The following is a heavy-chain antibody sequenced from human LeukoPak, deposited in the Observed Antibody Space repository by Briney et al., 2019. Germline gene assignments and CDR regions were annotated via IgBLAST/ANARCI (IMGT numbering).Heavy chain of an antibody. J-gene: IGHJ4*02. CDR2: INHSGST. CDR3: ARGGPLGDY. V-gene: IGHV4-34*01. D-gene: IGHD3-16*01. CDR1: GGSFSGYY. Sequence: SETLSLTCAVYGGSFSGYYWSWIRQPPGKGLEWIGEINHSGSTNYNPSLKSRVTISVDTFKNQFSLKLSSVTAADTAVYYCARGGPLGDYWGQGTLVTVSS.